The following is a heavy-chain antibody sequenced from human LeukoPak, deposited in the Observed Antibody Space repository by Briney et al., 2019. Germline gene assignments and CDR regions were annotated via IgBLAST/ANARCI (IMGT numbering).Heavy chain of an antibody. CDR2: ISSSSSTI. CDR3: ARAFVRYFDWQPIDY. Sequence: GGSLRLSCAASGFTFSSYAMSWVRQAPGKGLEWVSYISSSSSTIYYADSVKGRFTISRDNAKNSLYLQMNSLRAEDTAVYYCARAFVRYFDWQPIDYWGQGTLVTVSS. J-gene: IGHJ4*02. D-gene: IGHD3-9*01. V-gene: IGHV3-48*01. CDR1: GFTFSSYA.